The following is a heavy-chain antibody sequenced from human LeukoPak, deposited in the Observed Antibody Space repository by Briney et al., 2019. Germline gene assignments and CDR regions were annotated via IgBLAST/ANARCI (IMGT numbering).Heavy chain of an antibody. V-gene: IGHV4-59*01. CDR2: IYYSGST. CDR1: GGSFSGYY. D-gene: IGHD1-26*01. Sequence: SETLSLTRAVYGGSFSGYYWSWIRQPPGKGLVWIGYIYYSGSTNYDPSLKSRVTISVDTSKNQFSLKLSTVTAADTAVYYCARVNSGSYHYFDYWGQGTLVTVSS. J-gene: IGHJ4*02. CDR3: ARVNSGSYHYFDY.